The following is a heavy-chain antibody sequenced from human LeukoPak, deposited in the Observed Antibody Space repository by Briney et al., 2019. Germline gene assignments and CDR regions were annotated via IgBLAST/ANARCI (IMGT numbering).Heavy chain of an antibody. CDR1: GDSITAPKW. CDR2: IYHDRTT. CDR3: VGRGLYGGTWLFEY. V-gene: IGHV4-4*02. J-gene: IGHJ4*02. Sequence: SGTLSLTCTVSGDSITAPKWGSWVRQAPGEGLEWIGEIYHDRTTSFNPSLKSRLTISVDKSANQFFLNLNSVSATDTAVYYCVGRGLYGGTWLFEYWGQGALVTVSS. D-gene: IGHD2-8*01.